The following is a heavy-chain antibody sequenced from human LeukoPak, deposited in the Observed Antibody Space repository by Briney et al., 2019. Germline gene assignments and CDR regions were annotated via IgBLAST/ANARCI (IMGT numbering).Heavy chain of an antibody. CDR1: GYTFTSYD. Sequence: ASVKASCKASGYTFTSYDINWVRQATGQGLEWMGWMNPNSGNTGYAQKFQGRVTMTRNTSISTAYMELSSLRSEDTAVYYCARLFGSNYGMDVWGQGTTVTVSS. J-gene: IGHJ6*02. D-gene: IGHD3-16*01. CDR3: ARLFGSNYGMDV. V-gene: IGHV1-8*01. CDR2: MNPNSGNT.